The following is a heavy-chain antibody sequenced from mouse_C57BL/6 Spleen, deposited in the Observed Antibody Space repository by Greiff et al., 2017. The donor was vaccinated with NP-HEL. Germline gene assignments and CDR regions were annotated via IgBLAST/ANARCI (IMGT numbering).Heavy chain of an antibody. D-gene: IGHD1-1*02. Sequence: VQLQQSGAELVKPGASVKISCKASGYAFSSYWMNWVKQRPGKGLEWIGQIYPGDGDTNYNGKFKGKATLTADKSSSTAYMQRSSLTSEDSAVYFCARWSLYGDAMDYWGQGTSVTVSS. V-gene: IGHV1-80*01. CDR3: ARWSLYGDAMDY. J-gene: IGHJ4*01. CDR1: GYAFSSYW. CDR2: IYPGDGDT.